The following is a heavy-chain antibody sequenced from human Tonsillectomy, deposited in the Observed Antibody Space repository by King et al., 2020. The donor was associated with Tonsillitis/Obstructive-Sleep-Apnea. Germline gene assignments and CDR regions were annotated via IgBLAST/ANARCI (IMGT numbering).Heavy chain of an antibody. D-gene: IGHD2-2*01. J-gene: IGHJ4*02. CDR3: ARGLQSPPEDIVVVPAAPITFDY. CDR2: INHSGST. CDR1: GGSFSAYY. V-gene: IGHV4-34*01. Sequence: VQLQQWGAGLLKPSETLSLTCAVYGGSFSAYYWSWIRQPPGKGLDWIGEINHSGSTNYNPSLKSRVTISVDTSKNQFSLKLSSVTAADTAVYYCARGLQSPPEDIVVVPAAPITFDYWGQGTLVTVSS.